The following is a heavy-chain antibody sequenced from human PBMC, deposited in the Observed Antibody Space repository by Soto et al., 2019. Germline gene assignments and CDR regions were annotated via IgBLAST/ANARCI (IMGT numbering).Heavy chain of an antibody. J-gene: IGHJ4*02. D-gene: IGHD2-2*01. CDR2: INSDGSST. V-gene: IGHV3-74*01. CDR1: GFTFSSYW. CDR3: GGTMRVVAAASREDY. Sequence: EVQLVESGGGLVQPGGSLRLSCAASGFTFSSYWMHWVRQAPGKGRVWVSRINSDGSSTNYAGSVKGRFTISRDNAKNTLYLQMNSLRTEDTAAYYCGGTMRVVAAASREDYWGQGTLVTVSS.